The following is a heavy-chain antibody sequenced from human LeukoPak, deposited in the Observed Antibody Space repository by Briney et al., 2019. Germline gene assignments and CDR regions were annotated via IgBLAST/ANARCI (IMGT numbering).Heavy chain of an antibody. CDR1: GGSISSYY. Sequence: PSETLSLTCTVSGGSISSYYWSWIRQPPGKGLEWIGSIYYSGSTYYNPSLKSRVTISVDTSKNQFSLKLSSVTAADTAVYYCARVHCSGGSCRFDYWGQGTLVTVSS. CDR3: ARVHCSGGSCRFDY. V-gene: IGHV4-39*07. J-gene: IGHJ4*02. D-gene: IGHD2-15*01. CDR2: IYYSGST.